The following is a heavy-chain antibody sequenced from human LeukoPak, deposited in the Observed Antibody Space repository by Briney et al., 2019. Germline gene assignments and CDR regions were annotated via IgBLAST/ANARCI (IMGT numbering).Heavy chain of an antibody. D-gene: IGHD2/OR15-2a*01. V-gene: IGHV5-10-1*01. Sequence: GESLRISCKGSGYSFTSYWISWVRQMPGKGLEWMGRIDPSDSYTNYSPSFQGHVTMTRNTSISTAYMELSSLRSEDTAVYYCARGVFPRPGIWGQGTLVTVSS. CDR2: IDPSDSYT. CDR1: GYSFTSYW. CDR3: ARGVFPRPGI. J-gene: IGHJ4*02.